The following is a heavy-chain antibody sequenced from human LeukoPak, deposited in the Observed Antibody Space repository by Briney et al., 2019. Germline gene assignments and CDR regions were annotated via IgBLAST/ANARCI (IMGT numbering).Heavy chain of an antibody. CDR1: GFTFSSYA. V-gene: IGHV3-30-3*01. CDR3: AKGAWAADGPMGNNFAS. CDR2: ISYDGSNK. D-gene: IGHD6-13*01. J-gene: IGHJ4*02. Sequence: PGRSLRLSCAASGFTFSSYAMHWVRQAPGKGLEWVAVISYDGSNKYYADSVKGRFTISRDNSKNTLSLQMDSLRTEDTSIYYCAKGAWAADGPMGNNFASWGQGTLVIVSS.